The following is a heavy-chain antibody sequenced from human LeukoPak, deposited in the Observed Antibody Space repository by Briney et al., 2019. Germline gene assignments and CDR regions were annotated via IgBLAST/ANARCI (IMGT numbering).Heavy chain of an antibody. CDR3: ARGAVQKLAARPDKTLYYYYYMDV. CDR2: IIPIFGTA. J-gene: IGHJ6*03. V-gene: IGHV1-69*06. D-gene: IGHD6-6*01. Sequence: GASVKVSCKASGGTFSSYAISWVRQAPGQGLEWMGGIIPIFGTANYAQKFQGRVTITADKSTSTAYMELSSLRSEDTAVYYCARGAVQKLAARPDKTLYYYYYMDVWGKGTTVTVSS. CDR1: GGTFSSYA.